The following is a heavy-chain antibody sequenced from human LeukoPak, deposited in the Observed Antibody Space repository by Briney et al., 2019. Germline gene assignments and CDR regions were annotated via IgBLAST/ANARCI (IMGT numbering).Heavy chain of an antibody. D-gene: IGHD1-14*01. J-gene: IGHJ4*02. CDR3: ARDGTNTAAAIDY. CDR2: IKQDGSET. CDR1: GFTFSTYW. V-gene: IGHV3-7*01. Sequence: GGSLRLSCAASGFTFSTYWMTWVRQAPGKGLDWVGNIKQDGSETYYADSLKGRFTISRDNAKSALYLQMNSLRAEDTAVYYCARDGTNTAAAIDYWGQGTLVTVSS.